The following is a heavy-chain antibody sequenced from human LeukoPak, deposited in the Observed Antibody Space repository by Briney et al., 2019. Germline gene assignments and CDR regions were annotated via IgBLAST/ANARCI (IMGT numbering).Heavy chain of an antibody. CDR3: ARGGYDILTGYWGY. V-gene: IGHV3-7*01. CDR1: GFTFSSYW. Sequence: GGSLRLSCAASGFTFSSYWMGWVRQAPGKGLEWVASIKQDGSEKYYVDSVKGRFTISRDNAKNSLYLQMNSLRAEDTAVYYCARGGYDILTGYWGYWGQGTLVTVSS. J-gene: IGHJ4*02. D-gene: IGHD3-9*01. CDR2: IKQDGSEK.